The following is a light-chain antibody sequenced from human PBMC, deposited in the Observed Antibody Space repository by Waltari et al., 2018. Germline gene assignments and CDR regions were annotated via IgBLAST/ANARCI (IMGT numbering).Light chain of an antibody. CDR3: QQYYSISPT. J-gene: IGKJ1*01. CDR2: WAS. V-gene: IGKV4-1*01. CDR1: QSVLYSSNNKNY. Sequence: DIVMTQSPASTAVSLGERATINSKSSQSVLYSSNNKNYLAWYQQKAGQPPKLLIYWASTRESGVPDRFSGSGSGTDFTLTISSLQAEDVAVYHCQQYYSISPTFGQGTKVEIK.